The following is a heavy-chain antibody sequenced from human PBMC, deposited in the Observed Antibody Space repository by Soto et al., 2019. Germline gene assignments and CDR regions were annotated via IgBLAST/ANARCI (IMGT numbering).Heavy chain of an antibody. D-gene: IGHD3-10*01. CDR2: ISAYNGNT. V-gene: IGHV1-18*01. CDR1: GYTFTSYG. Sequence: ASVKVSCKASGYTFTSYGISWVRQAPGQGLEWMGWISAYNGNTNYAQKLQGRVTMTTDTSTSTAYMELRSLRSGDTAVYYCARDQPYYYGSGSYYLFDYWGQGTLVTVSS. J-gene: IGHJ4*02. CDR3: ARDQPYYYGSGSYYLFDY.